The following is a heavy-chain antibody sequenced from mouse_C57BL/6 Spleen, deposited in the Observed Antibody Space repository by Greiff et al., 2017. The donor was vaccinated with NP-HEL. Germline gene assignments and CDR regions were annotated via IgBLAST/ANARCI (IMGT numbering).Heavy chain of an antibody. V-gene: IGHV1-26*01. J-gene: IGHJ4*01. CDR1: GYTFTDYY. CDR2: INPNNGGT. CDR3: ARIWLLRGVYAMDY. D-gene: IGHD2-3*01. Sequence: EVQLQQSGPELVKPGASVKISCKASGYTFTDYYMNWVKQSHGKSLEWIGDINPNNGGTSYNQKFKGKATLTVDKSSSTAYMELRSLTSEDSAVYYCARIWLLRGVYAMDYWGQGTSVTVSS.